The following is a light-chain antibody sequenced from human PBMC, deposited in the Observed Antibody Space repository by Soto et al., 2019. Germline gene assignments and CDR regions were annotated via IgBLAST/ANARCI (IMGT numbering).Light chain of an antibody. CDR3: GTWDSSLSAYV. CDR1: SSNIGNNY. V-gene: IGLV1-51*02. Sequence: QSVLTQPPSVSEAPGQKVTISCSGSSSNIGNNYVSWYQQLPGTAPNLLIYENNKRPSGIPDRFSGSKSGTSATLGITGLQTGDEADYYCGTWDSSLSAYVFGTGTKVTVL. J-gene: IGLJ1*01. CDR2: ENN.